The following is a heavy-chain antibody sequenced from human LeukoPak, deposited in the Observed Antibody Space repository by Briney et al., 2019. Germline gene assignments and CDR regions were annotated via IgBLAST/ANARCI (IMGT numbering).Heavy chain of an antibody. V-gene: IGHV1-3*01. J-gene: IGHJ1*01. Sequence: GASVKVSCKASGYTFTNYAIHWVRQAPGQRLEWMGWINAGNDNRRYSQKFQGRVTITRDTSASTAYMELSSLRSEDTAVYYCAIGGYSRGYMEYFQNWGQGTLVTVSP. CDR2: INAGNDNR. CDR3: AIGGYSRGYMEYFQN. CDR1: GYTFTNYA. D-gene: IGHD3-22*01.